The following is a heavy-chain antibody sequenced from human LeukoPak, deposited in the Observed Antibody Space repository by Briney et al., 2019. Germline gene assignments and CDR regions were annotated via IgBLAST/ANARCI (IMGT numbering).Heavy chain of an antibody. Sequence: GGSLRLSCAASGFTFSDYYMSWIRQAPGKGLEWVSYISSSGSTIYYADSVKCRFTISRDNAKNSLYLQMNSLRAEDTAVYYCARDTYSSSLTIDYWGQGTLVTVSS. J-gene: IGHJ4*02. CDR2: ISSSGSTI. V-gene: IGHV3-11*04. CDR3: ARDTYSSSLTIDY. CDR1: GFTFSDYY. D-gene: IGHD6-6*01.